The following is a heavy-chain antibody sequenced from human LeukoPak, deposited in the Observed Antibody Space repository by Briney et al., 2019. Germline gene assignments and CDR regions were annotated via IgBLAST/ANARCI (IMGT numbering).Heavy chain of an antibody. CDR2: IHTGGSI. CDR3: ARARDFDY. V-gene: IGHV3-66*01. Sequence: GGSLRLSCAVSGFTVSGNFMNWVRQAPGKGLEWVSVIHTGGSIYYADSVKGRFLISRDSFKNTLYLQMNNLRAEDTAVYYCARARDFDYWGQGTLVTVSS. CDR1: GFTVSGNF. J-gene: IGHJ4*02.